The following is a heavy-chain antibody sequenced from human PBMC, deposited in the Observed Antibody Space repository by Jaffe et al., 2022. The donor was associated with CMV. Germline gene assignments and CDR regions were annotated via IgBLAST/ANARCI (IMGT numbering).Heavy chain of an antibody. J-gene: IGHJ6*03. CDR3: ARGYRSSYYGSGSYPYLTYYYYMDV. V-gene: IGHV1-2*04. D-gene: IGHD3-10*01. Sequence: QVQLVQSGAEVKKPGASVKVSCKASGYTFTGYYMHWVRQAPGQGLEWMGWINPNSGGTNYAQKFQGWVTMTRDTSISTAYMELSRLRSDDTAVYYCARGYRSSYYGSGSYPYLTYYYYMDVWGKGTTVTVSS. CDR1: GYTFTGYY. CDR2: INPNSGGT.